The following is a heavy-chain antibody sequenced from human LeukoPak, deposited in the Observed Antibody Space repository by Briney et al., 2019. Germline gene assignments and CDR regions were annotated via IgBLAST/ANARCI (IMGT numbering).Heavy chain of an antibody. CDR2: ISSSGSII. J-gene: IGHJ6*03. Sequence: GGSLRLSCAASGFTFSSYGMSWVRQAPGKGVEWVSDISSSGSIIHYADSVKGRFTISRDNAKNSLYLQMNSLRAEDTGVYYCAREGYYYMDVWGQGTTVIISS. CDR1: GFTFSSYG. CDR3: AREGYYYMDV. V-gene: IGHV3-48*04.